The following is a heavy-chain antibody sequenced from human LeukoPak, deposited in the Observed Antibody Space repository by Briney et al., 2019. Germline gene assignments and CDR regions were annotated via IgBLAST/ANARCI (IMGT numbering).Heavy chain of an antibody. Sequence: SSETLSLTCGVSGGSINITNYWSGVRPAPGKGLEWIVEISHGGTTNYNPSLRSRVAMSLDRANNQFSLSLTSVTAADTAVYYCTRESRPFCPFAYWGQGVLVTVSS. CDR2: ISHGGTT. CDR3: TRESRPFCPFAY. D-gene: IGHD2-2*01. J-gene: IGHJ4*02. V-gene: IGHV4-4*02. CDR1: GGSINITNY.